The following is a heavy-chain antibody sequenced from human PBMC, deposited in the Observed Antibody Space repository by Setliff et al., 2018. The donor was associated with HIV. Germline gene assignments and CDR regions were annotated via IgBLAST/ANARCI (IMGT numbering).Heavy chain of an antibody. CDR3: ARDSRSSIAPYNFDY. CDR2: MNPNSGNT. J-gene: IGHJ4*02. CDR1: GYTFTSED. Sequence: ASVKVSCKASGYTFTSEDINWVRQASGQGLEWMGWMNPNSGNTDSAQKFQGRVTMTRNTSMSTAYMELRSLRSDDTAVYYCARDSRSSIAPYNFDYWGQGTVVTVSS. V-gene: IGHV1-8*02. D-gene: IGHD6-6*01.